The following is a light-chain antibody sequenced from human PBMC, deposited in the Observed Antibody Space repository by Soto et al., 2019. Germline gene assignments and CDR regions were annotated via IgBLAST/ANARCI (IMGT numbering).Light chain of an antibody. Sequence: DIQMTQSPSSLSASVGDRVTITCRASQSISSYLNWYQQKPGKAPKLLIYAASSFQSGVPSRFSGSGSRTDLTLAISSLKPQDFATDYCQQSYSTPRTFGQGTKLEIK. J-gene: IGKJ2*01. CDR3: QQSYSTPRT. V-gene: IGKV1-39*01. CDR2: AAS. CDR1: QSISSY.